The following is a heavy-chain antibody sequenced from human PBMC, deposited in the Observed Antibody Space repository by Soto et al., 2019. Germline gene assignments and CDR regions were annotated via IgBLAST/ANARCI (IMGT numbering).Heavy chain of an antibody. Sequence: SETLSLTCTVSGGSIRDYFWTWIRQPPGKGLEWIGYIYYSGRTNYNPSLKSRVSISVDTSKNHFSLQLRSVTAADTAVYYCARVGGDDLGDSGGFDSRRQGNLVTVAS. CDR3: ARVGGDDLGDSGGFDS. CDR1: GGSIRDYF. J-gene: IGHJ4*02. D-gene: IGHD2-21*01. CDR2: IYYSGRT. V-gene: IGHV4-59*01.